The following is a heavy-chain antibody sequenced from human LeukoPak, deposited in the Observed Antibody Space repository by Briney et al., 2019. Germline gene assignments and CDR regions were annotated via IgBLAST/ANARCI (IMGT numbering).Heavy chain of an antibody. D-gene: IGHD3-22*01. V-gene: IGHV3-21*01. CDR2: ISSSSTYI. CDR1: GFTLSSYS. Sequence: GGSLRLSCAASGFTLSSYSMNWVRRAPGKGLEWVSSISSSSTYIYYADSLKGRFTISRDNAKNSLYLQMNSLRAEDTAVNHCARGGDSSGYFDFWGLGTLVTVSS. CDR3: ARGGDSSGYFDF. J-gene: IGHJ4*02.